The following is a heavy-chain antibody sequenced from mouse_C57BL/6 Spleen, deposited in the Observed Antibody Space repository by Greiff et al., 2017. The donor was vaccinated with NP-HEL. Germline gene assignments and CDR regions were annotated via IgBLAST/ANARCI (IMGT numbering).Heavy chain of an antibody. CDR3: ARSYYSNYSDY. Sequence: VQLQQPGAELVKPGASVKLSCKASGYTFTSYWMQWVKQRPGQGLEWIGEIDPSDSYTNYNQKFKGKATLTVDTSSSTAYMQLSSLTSEDSAVYYCARSYYSNYSDYWGQGTTLTVSS. J-gene: IGHJ2*01. CDR2: IDPSDSYT. V-gene: IGHV1-50*01. CDR1: GYTFTSYW. D-gene: IGHD2-5*01.